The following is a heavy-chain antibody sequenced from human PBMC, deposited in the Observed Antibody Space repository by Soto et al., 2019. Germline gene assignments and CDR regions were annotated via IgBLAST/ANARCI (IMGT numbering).Heavy chain of an antibody. J-gene: IGHJ4*02. CDR3: TTELRGIVGAIFYFDY. D-gene: IGHD1-26*01. Sequence: GGSLRLSCVASGFTFSNAWMSWVRQAPGKGLEWVGRIKSKTDGGTTDYAAPVKGRFTISRDDSKNTLYLQMNSLKTEDTAVYYCTTELRGIVGAIFYFDYWGQGTLVTVSS. CDR2: IKSKTDGGTT. CDR1: GFTFSNAW. V-gene: IGHV3-15*01.